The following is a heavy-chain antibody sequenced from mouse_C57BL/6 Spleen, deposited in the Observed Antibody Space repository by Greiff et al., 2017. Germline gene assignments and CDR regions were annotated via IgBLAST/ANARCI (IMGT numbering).Heavy chain of an antibody. CDR1: GFTFSNYW. J-gene: IGHJ4*01. D-gene: IGHD2-4*01. V-gene: IGHV6-3*01. CDR3: TCDYDDVYAMDY. Sequence: EVKVEESGGGLVQPGGSMKLSCVASGFTFSNYWMNWVRQSPEKGLEWVAQIRLKSDNYATHYAESVKGRFTISRDDSKSSVYLQMNNLRAEDTGIYYCTCDYDDVYAMDYWGQGTSVTVSS. CDR2: IRLKSDNYAT.